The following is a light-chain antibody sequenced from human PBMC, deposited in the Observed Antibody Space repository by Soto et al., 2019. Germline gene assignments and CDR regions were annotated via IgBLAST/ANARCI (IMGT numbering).Light chain of an antibody. Sequence: QAVVTQPPSASGTPGQRVTISCSGSSSNIGSRSVHWYQQLSGTAPKLLIYLNDQRPSGVPDRFSGSKSDTSASLAITGLQSEDEADYFCAAWDDSLNGPVFGGGTKLTVL. CDR3: AAWDDSLNGPV. J-gene: IGLJ2*01. V-gene: IGLV1-44*01. CDR2: LND. CDR1: SSNIGSRS.